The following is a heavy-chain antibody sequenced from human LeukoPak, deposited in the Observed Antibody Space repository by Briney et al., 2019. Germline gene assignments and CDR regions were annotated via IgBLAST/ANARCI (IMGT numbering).Heavy chain of an antibody. D-gene: IGHD3-22*01. CDR2: IYSGGST. J-gene: IGHJ6*03. CDR1: GFTVSSNY. CDR3: AKAPRDPYYYDSSGYFPLYYMDV. V-gene: IGHV3-53*01. Sequence: GGSLRLSCAASGFTVSSNYMTWVRQAPGEWLEWVSVIYSGGSTYYADSVKGRFTISRDNSKNTLYLQMNSLRAEDTAVYYCAKAPRDPYYYDSSGYFPLYYMDVWGKGTTVTVSS.